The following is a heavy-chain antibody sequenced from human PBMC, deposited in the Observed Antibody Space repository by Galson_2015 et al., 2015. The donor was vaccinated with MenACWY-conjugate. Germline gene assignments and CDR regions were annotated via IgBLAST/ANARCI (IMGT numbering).Heavy chain of an antibody. CDR3: ARDRSNDDYWSGFPGYYFDR. D-gene: IGHD3-3*01. CDR2: VSYSGKA. CDR1: GGSITTSRYH. V-gene: IGHV4-39*07. J-gene: IGHJ4*02. Sequence: SETLSLTCAVSGGSITTSRYHWAWIRQTPGKGLEWIGTVSYSGKAYYNPSLKRRVSISIDTSESQFSLGILSMTAADTAVYYCARDRSNDDYWSGFPGYYFDRWGQGNLATVSS.